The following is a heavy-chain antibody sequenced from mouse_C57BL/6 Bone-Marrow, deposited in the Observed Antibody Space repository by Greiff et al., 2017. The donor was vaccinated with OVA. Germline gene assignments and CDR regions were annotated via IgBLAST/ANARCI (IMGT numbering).Heavy chain of an antibody. J-gene: IGHJ2*01. CDR1: GYTFTSYW. CDR3: ARNGYPNYFDY. V-gene: IGHV1-50*01. D-gene: IGHD5-1-1*01. CDR2: IDPSDSYT. Sequence: VQLQQPGAELVKPGASVKLSCKASGYTFTSYWMQWVKQRPGQGLEWIGEIDPSDSYTNYNQKFKGKATLTVDTSSSTAYMQLSSLTSEDSAVYYCARNGYPNYFDYWGQGTTLTVSS.